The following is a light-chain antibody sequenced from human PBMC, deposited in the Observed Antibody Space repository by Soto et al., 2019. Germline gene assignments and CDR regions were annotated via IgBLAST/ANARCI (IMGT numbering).Light chain of an antibody. J-gene: IGKJ1*01. CDR2: GAS. CDR3: QQYNNWPRT. V-gene: IGKV3-15*01. CDR1: QSVSSH. Sequence: EIVMTQSPATLSVSPGESATLSCRASQSVSSHLVWYQQKPGQAPRPLIYGASTRATGVPARFSGSGSGTESTLTISSLQSEDFAVYYCQQYNNWPRTFGQGTKVDIK.